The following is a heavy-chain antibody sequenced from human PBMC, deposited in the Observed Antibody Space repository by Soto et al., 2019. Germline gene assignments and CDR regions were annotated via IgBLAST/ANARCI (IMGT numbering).Heavy chain of an antibody. CDR1: GFTFSSYG. Sequence: PGGSLRLSCAASGFTFSSYGMHWVRQAPGKGLEWVAVIWYDGSNKYYADSVKGRFTISRDNSKNTLYLQMNSLRAEDTAVYYCARDTYSSSWYYYYYGMDVWGQGTKVTVSS. V-gene: IGHV3-33*01. CDR3: ARDTYSSSWYYYYYGMDV. J-gene: IGHJ6*02. D-gene: IGHD6-13*01. CDR2: IWYDGSNK.